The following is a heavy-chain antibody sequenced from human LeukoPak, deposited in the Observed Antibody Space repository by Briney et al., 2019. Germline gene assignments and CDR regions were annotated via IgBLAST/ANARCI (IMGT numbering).Heavy chain of an antibody. CDR1: GGSISSYY. CDR3: ARVGSGWSFDY. V-gene: IGHV4-4*07. J-gene: IGHJ4*02. CDR2: IQTSGST. Sequence: SETLSLTCTDSGGSISSYYWSWIRQPAGRGLEWIGRIQTSGSTNYNPSLKSRVTMSVDTSKNKFSLKVNSVTAADTAVYYGARVGSGWSFDYWGQGTLGTVSS. D-gene: IGHD6-19*01.